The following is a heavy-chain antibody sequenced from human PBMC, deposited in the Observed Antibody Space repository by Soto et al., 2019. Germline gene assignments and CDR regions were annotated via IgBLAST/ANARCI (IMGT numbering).Heavy chain of an antibody. J-gene: IGHJ6*02. CDR3: ARLXNWEYYYGMDX. CDR2: IYSGGST. V-gene: IGHV3-53*01. D-gene: IGHD7-27*01. CDR1: GFTASSNY. Sequence: PVVSLRLSCAASGFTASSNYMSWVRQAPGKGLECVSIIYSGGSTYYADSVKGRFTISRDHSKNTLYLQMNSLRLEDTAVNYSARLXNWEYYYGMDXWGXGT.